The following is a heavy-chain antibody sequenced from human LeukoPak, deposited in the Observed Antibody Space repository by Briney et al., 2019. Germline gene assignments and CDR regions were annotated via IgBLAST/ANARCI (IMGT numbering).Heavy chain of an antibody. J-gene: IGHJ3*02. V-gene: IGHV4-59*01. CDR1: GGSISSYY. CDR3: ARARGVLDAFDI. CDR2: IYYSGST. Sequence: SETLSLTCTVSGGSISSYYWSWIRQPPGKGLEWIGYIYYSGSTNYNPSLKSRVTISVDTSKNQFSLKLSSVTAADTAVYYCARARGVLDAFDIWGQRTMVTVSS. D-gene: IGHD3-10*01.